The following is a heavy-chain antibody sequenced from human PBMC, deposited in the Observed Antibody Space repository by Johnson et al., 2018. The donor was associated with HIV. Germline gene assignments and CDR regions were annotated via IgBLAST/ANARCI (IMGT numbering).Heavy chain of an antibody. CDR1: GFTFDDYG. Sequence: VQLVESGGGVVRPGGSLRLSCAASGFTFDDYGMSWVRQAPGKGLEWVSVIYSGGSTYYADSVKGRFTISRDNSKNTLYLQMNSLRAEDTAVYYCAKEGQDLRSSSADDAFDIWGLGTMVTVSS. J-gene: IGHJ3*02. CDR2: IYSGGST. D-gene: IGHD6-13*01. V-gene: IGHV3-23*03. CDR3: AKEGQDLRSSSADDAFDI.